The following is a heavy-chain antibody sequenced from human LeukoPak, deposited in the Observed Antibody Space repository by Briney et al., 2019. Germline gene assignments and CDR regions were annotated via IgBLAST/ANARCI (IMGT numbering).Heavy chain of an antibody. CDR3: ARVYGSGAPVRDFDY. CDR1: GDSVSSGGYY. V-gene: IGHV4-31*03. CDR2: VYHSGIS. D-gene: IGHD3-10*01. J-gene: IGHJ4*02. Sequence: TLSLTCSVSGDSVSSGGYYWSWVRQHPGKGLEWIGYVYHSGISYYNASLERRVTISIDTSKNQFSLNLTSVTAADTAVYYCARVYGSGAPVRDFDYWGQGTLVTVSS.